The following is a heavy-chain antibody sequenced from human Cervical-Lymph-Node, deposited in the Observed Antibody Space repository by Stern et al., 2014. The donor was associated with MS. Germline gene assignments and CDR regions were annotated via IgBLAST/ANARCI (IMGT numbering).Heavy chain of an antibody. Sequence: QVQLVQSGAEVKKPGASVKVSCKASGYTFTSHDLNWVRQATGQGLEWMGWMNPNNGNTGYAQKSQDRVTMTRDTSISTAYMELSSLTSEDTAVYYCARRDCSGGSCYMGVSHWGQGTLVTVSS. D-gene: IGHD2-15*01. CDR1: GYTFTSHD. CDR2: MNPNNGNT. CDR3: ARRDCSGGSCYMGVSH. J-gene: IGHJ4*02. V-gene: IGHV1-8*01.